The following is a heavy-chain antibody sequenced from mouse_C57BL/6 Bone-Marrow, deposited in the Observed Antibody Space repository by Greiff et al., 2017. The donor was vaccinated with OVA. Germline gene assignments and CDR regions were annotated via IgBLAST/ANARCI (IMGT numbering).Heavy chain of an antibody. J-gene: IGHJ4*01. CDR1: GYTFTDYY. D-gene: IGHD2-4*01. CDR3: ARYYDPLCYAMDY. V-gene: IGHV1-26*01. Sequence: EVQLQQSGPELVKPGASVKISCKASGYTFTDYYMNWVKQSPGKSLEWIGDINPNNGGTSYNQKFKGKATLTVDKSSSTAYMELRSLTSEDSAVYYCARYYDPLCYAMDYWGQGTSVTVSS. CDR2: INPNNGGT.